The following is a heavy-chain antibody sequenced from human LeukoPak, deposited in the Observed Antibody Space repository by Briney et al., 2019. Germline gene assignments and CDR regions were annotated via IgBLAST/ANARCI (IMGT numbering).Heavy chain of an antibody. D-gene: IGHD2-8*02. V-gene: IGHV4-34*01. J-gene: IGHJ3*02. CDR2: INHSGWT. Sequence: SETVSLTCAVYGGSFSGYYWSWLRQPPGKGLEWIGEINHSGWTNYNPSLESRVTISLDASRTQFSLKMNSLTAADTTVYFCARSLLWPTGASESWGQGTTVTVSS. CDR1: GGSFSGYY. CDR3: ARSLLWPTGASES.